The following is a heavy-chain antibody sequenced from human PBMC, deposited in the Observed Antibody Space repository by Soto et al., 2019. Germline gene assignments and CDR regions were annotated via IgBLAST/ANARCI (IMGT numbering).Heavy chain of an antibody. J-gene: IGHJ6*02. D-gene: IGHD3-22*01. Sequence: PGESLKISCKGSGYSFTSYWIGWVRQMPGKGLEWMGIIYPGDSDTRYSPSFQGQVTISADKSISTAYLQWSSLKASDTAMYYCARQDPGGYDSSVYHLYYCYGMDVWGQRTTVTVS. CDR3: ARQDPGGYDSSVYHLYYCYGMDV. CDR2: IYPGDSDT. V-gene: IGHV5-51*01. CDR1: GYSFTSYW.